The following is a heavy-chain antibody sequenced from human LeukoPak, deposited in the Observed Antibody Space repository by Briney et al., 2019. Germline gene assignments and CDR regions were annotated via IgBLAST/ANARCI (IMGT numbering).Heavy chain of an antibody. V-gene: IGHV4-34*01. J-gene: IGHJ4*02. CDR1: GGSFSGYY. Sequence: SETLSLTCAVYGGSFSGYYWSWNRQPPGKGLERIGEINHSGSTNYNPSLKSRVTISVDTSKNQFSLKLSSVTAADTAVYYCARDPYSSSSETFDYWGQGTLVTVSS. CDR3: ARDPYSSSSETFDY. D-gene: IGHD6-6*01. CDR2: INHSGST.